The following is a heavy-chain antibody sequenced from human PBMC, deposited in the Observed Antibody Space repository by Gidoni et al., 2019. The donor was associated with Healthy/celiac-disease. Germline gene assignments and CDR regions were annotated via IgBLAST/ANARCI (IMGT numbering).Heavy chain of an antibody. CDR2: IYYSGST. D-gene: IGHD6-13*01. J-gene: IGHJ5*02. V-gene: IGHV4-59*01. Sequence: IGYIYYSGSTNYNPSLKSRVTISVDTSKNQFSLKLSSVTAADTAVYYCAREGSSSFRWFDPWGQGTLVTVSS. CDR3: AREGSSSFRWFDP.